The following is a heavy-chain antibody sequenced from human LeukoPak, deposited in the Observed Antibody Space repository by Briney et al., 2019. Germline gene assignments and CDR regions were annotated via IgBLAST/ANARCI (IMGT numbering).Heavy chain of an antibody. Sequence: PGGSLRLSCAASGFTFSSYSMNWVRQAPGKGLEWVSSISSSSSYIYYADSVKGRFTISRDNAKNSLYLQMNSLRAEDTAVYYCARYADYYGSNNPYYFDYWGQGTLVTVSS. D-gene: IGHD3-10*01. CDR1: GFTFSSYS. V-gene: IGHV3-21*01. CDR2: ISSSSSYI. CDR3: ARYADYYGSNNPYYFDY. J-gene: IGHJ4*02.